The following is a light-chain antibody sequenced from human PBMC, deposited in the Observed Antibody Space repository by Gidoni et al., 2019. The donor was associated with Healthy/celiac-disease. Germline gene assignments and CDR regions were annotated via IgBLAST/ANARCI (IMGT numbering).Light chain of an antibody. J-gene: IGLJ2*01. CDR1: NIGSKS. Sequence: ARITCGGNNIGSKSVRWYQQKPGQAPVLVVDDDTDRRAGIPERITGSNSGNTATLTTSMVEAGDEADYYCQVWDSSGDHPGVVFGGGTKLTVL. CDR2: DDT. CDR3: QVWDSSGDHPGVV. V-gene: IGLV3-21*02.